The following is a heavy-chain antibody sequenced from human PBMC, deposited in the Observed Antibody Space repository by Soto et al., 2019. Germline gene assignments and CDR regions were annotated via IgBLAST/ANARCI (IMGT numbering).Heavy chain of an antibody. Sequence: EVQLVESGGGLVQPGGSLRLSCAASGFTVSSNYMSWVRQAPGKGLEWVAVIYSGGSTYYADSVKGRFTISRDNSKNTLYLQMYSLRAEDTAVYYCASRGIVVVTAIPVLGFDIWGKGTMVTVSS. CDR3: ASRGIVVVTAIPVLGFDI. CDR2: IYSGGST. V-gene: IGHV3-66*01. D-gene: IGHD2-21*02. CDR1: GFTVSSNY. J-gene: IGHJ3*02.